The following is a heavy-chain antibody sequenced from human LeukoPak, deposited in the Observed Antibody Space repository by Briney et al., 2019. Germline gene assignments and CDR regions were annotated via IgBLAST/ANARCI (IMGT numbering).Heavy chain of an antibody. CDR2: ISSSSTI. Sequence: GGSLRLSCAASGFTFSSYSMNWVRQAPGKGLEWVSYISSSSTIYYADSVKGRFTISRDNAKNSLYLQMNSLRAEDTAVYYCARARGYYDSSGYPYYFDYWGQGTLVTVSS. CDR1: GFTFSSYS. V-gene: IGHV3-48*04. J-gene: IGHJ4*02. CDR3: ARARGYYDSSGYPYYFDY. D-gene: IGHD3-22*01.